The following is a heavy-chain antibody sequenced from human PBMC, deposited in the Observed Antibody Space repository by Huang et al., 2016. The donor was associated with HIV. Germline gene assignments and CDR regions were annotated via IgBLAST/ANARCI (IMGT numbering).Heavy chain of an antibody. CDR1: GTSFNNFY. CDR3: ARPGMPEATSESSWAFFDS. J-gene: IGHJ4*02. CDR2: VNHRGAT. D-gene: IGHD3-16*02. V-gene: IGHV4-34*01. Sequence: QVRLHQWGTGIVEPSGTLSLKCAVYGTSFNNFYWTWIRQSPSGGLQWIGEVNHRGATKYNPSLRSRVTIFLDASKSQFFLNLTAVTAAETAIYYCARPGMPEATSESSWAFFDSWGQGTPVTVSS.